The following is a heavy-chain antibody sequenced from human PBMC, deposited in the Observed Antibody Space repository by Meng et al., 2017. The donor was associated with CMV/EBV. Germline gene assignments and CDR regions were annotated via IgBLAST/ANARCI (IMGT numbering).Heavy chain of an antibody. J-gene: IGHJ4*02. CDR3: ARAGSSSSSAGIDY. CDR1: GGTFSSYT. D-gene: IGHD6-6*01. V-gene: IGHV1-69*02. Sequence: SVKVSCKASGGTFSSYTISWVRQAPGQGLEWMGRIIPILGIANYAQKFQGRVTITADKSTSTAYMELSSLRSEDTAVYYCARAGSSSSSAGIDYWGQGTLVTAPQ. CDR2: IIPILGIA.